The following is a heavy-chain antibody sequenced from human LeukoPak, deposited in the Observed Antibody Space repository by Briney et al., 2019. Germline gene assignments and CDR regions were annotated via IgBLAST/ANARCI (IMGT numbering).Heavy chain of an antibody. V-gene: IGHV3-23*01. J-gene: IGHJ4*02. Sequence: GGTLRLSCAASGFTFSNHGMSWVRQAPGKGLEWVSGISGSGGSTYYADSVKGRFTISRDNSRNTLYLQMNSLRAEDTAVYYCAKIPYDSSGYYYFDYWGQGTLVTVSS. CDR3: AKIPYDSSGYYYFDY. CDR2: ISGSGGST. CDR1: GFTFSNHG. D-gene: IGHD3-22*01.